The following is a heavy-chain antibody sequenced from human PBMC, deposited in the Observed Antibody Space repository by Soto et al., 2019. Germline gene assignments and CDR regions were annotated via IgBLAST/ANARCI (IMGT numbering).Heavy chain of an antibody. J-gene: IGHJ4*02. Sequence: PGGCLRLSCAASGFTFSSYSMNWVRQAPGKGLEWVASVSGSSTYICYADSVRGRFTISRDNAKNSLYLQMSSLRAEDTAVYYCARSYYDVLTGFHPYDYWGQGTLVTVSS. CDR1: GFTFSSYS. CDR2: VSGSSTYI. V-gene: IGHV3-21*01. CDR3: ARSYYDVLTGFHPYDY. D-gene: IGHD3-9*01.